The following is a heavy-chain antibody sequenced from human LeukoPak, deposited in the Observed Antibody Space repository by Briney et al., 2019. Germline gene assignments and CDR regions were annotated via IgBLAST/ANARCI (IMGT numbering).Heavy chain of an antibody. J-gene: IGHJ4*02. V-gene: IGHV1-3*04. CDR3: ARDRAMADY. CDR2: INTGNGNT. D-gene: IGHD5-18*01. CDR1: GYTFTSYD. Sequence: ASVKVSCKASGYTFTSYDINWVRQATGQGLEWMGWINTGNGNTKYSQRLEGRVTVTTDTSAAAAYMELSSLRSEDTAVYYCARDRAMADYWGQGTLVTVSS.